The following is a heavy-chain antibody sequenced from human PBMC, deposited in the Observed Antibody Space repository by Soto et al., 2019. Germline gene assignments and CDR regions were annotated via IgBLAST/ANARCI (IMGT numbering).Heavy chain of an antibody. V-gene: IGHV1-18*01. CDR2: ISLYSDGT. CDR1: GYTFSNYG. J-gene: IGHJ5*02. CDR3: ARVVTGAEAWFLP. Sequence: ASVKVSCKTSGYTFSNYGITWVRQAPGQPLEWLGWISLYSDGTNYAQKFQGRVSMTTDTSTTTAYMELRSLRSDDTAVYYCARVVTGAEAWFLPWGQGTMVTVYS. D-gene: IGHD2-2*01.